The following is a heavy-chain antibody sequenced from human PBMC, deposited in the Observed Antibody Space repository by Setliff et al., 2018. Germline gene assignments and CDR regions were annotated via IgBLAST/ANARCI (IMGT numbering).Heavy chain of an antibody. J-gene: IGHJ4*02. CDR1: GYTFTSYG. Sequence: GASVKVSCKASGYTFTSYGFSWVRQAPGQGLEWMGWISVYNGKTKYAQKFQGRVTMTTDTSTRTAYMEVTSLTSEDTAMYYCARDPRDVYRRGGDCWGPGTLVTVSS. V-gene: IGHV1-18*01. CDR3: ARDPRDVYRRGGDC. CDR2: ISVYNGKT. D-gene: IGHD4-4*01.